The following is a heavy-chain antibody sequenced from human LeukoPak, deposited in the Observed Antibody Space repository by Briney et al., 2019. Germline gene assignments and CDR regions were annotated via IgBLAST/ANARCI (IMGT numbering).Heavy chain of an antibody. J-gene: IGHJ3*02. V-gene: IGHV4-61*02. CDR3: ARTGTTGDDAFDI. Sequence: SETLSLTCTVSGGSISSGSSYWSWIRQPAGKGLEWIGRIYSSESTNYNPSLKSRVTISVDTSKNQFSLKLSSVTAADTAVYYCARTGTTGDDAFDIWGQGTMVTVSS. CDR2: IYSSEST. CDR1: GGSISSGSSY. D-gene: IGHD1-1*01.